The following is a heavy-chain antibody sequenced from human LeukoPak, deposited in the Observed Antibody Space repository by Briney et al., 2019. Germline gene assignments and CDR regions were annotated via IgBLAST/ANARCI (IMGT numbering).Heavy chain of an antibody. CDR1: GFTFSSYW. CDR3: ARDRTSGY. CDR2: MKEDGSEK. V-gene: IGHV3-7*01. J-gene: IGHJ4*02. D-gene: IGHD1-1*01. Sequence: PGGSLRLSCAASGFTFSSYWMTWVRQAPGKGLEWVATMKEDGSEKYYVDSVKGRFTTSRDNAKNSLYLQMNSLRAEDTAVYYCARDRTSGYWGQGTLVTVSS.